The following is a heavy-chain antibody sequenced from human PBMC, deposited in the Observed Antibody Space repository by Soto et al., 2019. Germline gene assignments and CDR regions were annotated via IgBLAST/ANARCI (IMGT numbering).Heavy chain of an antibody. D-gene: IGHD1-1*01. J-gene: IGHJ5*02. CDR3: VRDGTKTLRDWFDP. CDR2: IYATGTT. V-gene: IGHV4-4*07. Sequence: SETLSLTCTVSGASISGYYWSWIRKSAGKGLEWIGRIYATGTTDYNPSLKSRVMMSVDTSKEQFSLRLRSVTAADTAVYYCVRDGTKTLRDWFDPWGQGISVTVSS. CDR1: GASISGYY.